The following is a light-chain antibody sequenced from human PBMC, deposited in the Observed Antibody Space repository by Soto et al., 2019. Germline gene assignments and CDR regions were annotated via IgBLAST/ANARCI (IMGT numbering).Light chain of an antibody. CDR2: DAS. CDR3: QQRSNWPLT. CDR1: QSVSSS. J-gene: IGKJ4*01. V-gene: IGKV3-11*01. Sequence: PGERATLSCRASQSVSSSLAWYQQKPGQAPRLLIYDASNRATGIPARFSGSGSGTDFTLTISSLESEDFAVYYCQQRSNWPLTFGGGTKVEIK.